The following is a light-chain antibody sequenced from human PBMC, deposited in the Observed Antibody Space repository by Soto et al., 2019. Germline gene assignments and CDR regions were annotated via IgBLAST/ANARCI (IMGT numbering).Light chain of an antibody. CDR1: QGISSY. CDR3: QQVNSYPIT. V-gene: IGKV1-8*01. Sequence: AIRMTQSPSSLSASTGDRVTITCRASQGISSYLAWYQQKPGRAPKLLIYIASTLQSGVPSRFSGSYSGTEFTLTITSLQPEDFATYYCQQVNSYPITFGQGTRLENK. J-gene: IGKJ5*01. CDR2: IAS.